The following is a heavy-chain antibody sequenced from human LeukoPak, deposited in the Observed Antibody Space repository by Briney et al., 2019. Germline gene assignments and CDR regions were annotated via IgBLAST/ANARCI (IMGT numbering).Heavy chain of an antibody. J-gene: IGHJ1*01. D-gene: IGHD3-22*01. CDR1: GFTFSSYW. Sequence: GGSLRLSCAASGFTFSSYWMHWVRQALGKRLVWVSRIKSDGSTNYADSVKGRFTISRDNAKNTLSLQMNGLRAEDTGVYYCARAPSEIGGYYPEYFRHWGQGTLVTVSS. V-gene: IGHV3-74*01. CDR2: IKSDGST. CDR3: ARAPSEIGGYYPEYFRH.